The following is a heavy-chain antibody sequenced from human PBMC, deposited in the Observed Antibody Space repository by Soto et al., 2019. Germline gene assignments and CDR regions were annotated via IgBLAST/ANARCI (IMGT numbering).Heavy chain of an antibody. J-gene: IGHJ4*02. D-gene: IGHD3-3*01. Sequence: PGGSLRLSCAASGFTFSSYAMHWVRQAPGKGLEWVAVISYDGSNKYYADSVKGRFTISRDNSKNTLYLQMNSLRAEDTAVYYCARGSRITIFGVSYDYWGQGTLVTVSS. V-gene: IGHV3-30-3*01. CDR2: ISYDGSNK. CDR3: ARGSRITIFGVSYDY. CDR1: GFTFSSYA.